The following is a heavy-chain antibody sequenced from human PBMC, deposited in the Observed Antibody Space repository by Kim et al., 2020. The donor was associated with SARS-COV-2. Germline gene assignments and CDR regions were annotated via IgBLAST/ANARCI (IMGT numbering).Heavy chain of an antibody. V-gene: IGHV4-59*08. CDR3: ARQGDGGRAFDV. J-gene: IGHJ3*01. D-gene: IGHD1-26*01. Sequence: NYTSSLNRRLTISFDAAKNQVSLKLTSVTAEDTAVYFCARQGDGGRAFDVWGQGAMVTVSS.